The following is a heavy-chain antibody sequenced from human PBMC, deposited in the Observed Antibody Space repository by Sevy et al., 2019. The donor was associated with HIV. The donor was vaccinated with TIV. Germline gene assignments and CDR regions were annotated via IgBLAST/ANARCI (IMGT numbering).Heavy chain of an antibody. V-gene: IGHV3-48*04. Sequence: GGSLRLSCVASGFSFIHENMNWVCQAPGKGLEWLSYISTSGSTIYQADSVKGRFTISRDNAKNSLFLQMNSLRVEDTAIYYCVRDWDDKFSYGDSDPAVDCWGQGTLVTVSS. CDR3: VRDWDDKFSYGDSDPAVDC. D-gene: IGHD2-21*02. CDR1: GFSFIHEN. CDR2: ISTSGSTI. J-gene: IGHJ4*02.